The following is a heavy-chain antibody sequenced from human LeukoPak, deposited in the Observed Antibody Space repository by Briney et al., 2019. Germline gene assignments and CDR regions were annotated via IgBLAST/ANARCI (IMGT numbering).Heavy chain of an antibody. Sequence: PSETLSLACTVSGGSICGYYWSWIRQPPGKGLEWIGYIYYSGSTNYNPSLKSRVTISVDTSKNQFSLKLSSVTAADTAVYYCARDKAGTSCYDYWGQGTLVTVSS. J-gene: IGHJ4*02. CDR1: GGSICGYY. V-gene: IGHV4-59*01. D-gene: IGHD2-2*01. CDR2: IYYSGST. CDR3: ARDKAGTSCYDY.